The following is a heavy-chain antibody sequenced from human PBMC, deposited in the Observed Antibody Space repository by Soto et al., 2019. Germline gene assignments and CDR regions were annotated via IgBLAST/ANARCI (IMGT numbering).Heavy chain of an antibody. CDR2: ISGSGGST. Sequence: GGSLRLSCAASGFTFSSYAMSWVRQAPGKGLEWVSAISGSGGSTYYADSVKGRFTISRDNSKNTLYLQMNSLRAEDTAVYYCAKKSEYCSGGSCYYRWFDPWGQGTLVTVSS. CDR3: AKKSEYCSGGSCYYRWFDP. CDR1: GFTFSSYA. V-gene: IGHV3-23*01. J-gene: IGHJ5*02. D-gene: IGHD2-15*01.